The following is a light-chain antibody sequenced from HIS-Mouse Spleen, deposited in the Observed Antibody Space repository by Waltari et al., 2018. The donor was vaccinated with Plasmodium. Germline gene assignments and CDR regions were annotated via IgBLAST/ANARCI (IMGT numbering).Light chain of an antibody. CDR2: KGS. Sequence: SYELTQPPSVSVSPGQTARITCSGDALPKQYAYWYQQKPGQAPVLVIYKGSGRPSGIPGRFSGSSSGTTVTLTISGVQAEDEADYYCQSADSSGTYWVFGGGTKLTVL. CDR1: ALPKQY. V-gene: IGLV3-25*03. CDR3: QSADSSGTYWV. J-gene: IGLJ3*02.